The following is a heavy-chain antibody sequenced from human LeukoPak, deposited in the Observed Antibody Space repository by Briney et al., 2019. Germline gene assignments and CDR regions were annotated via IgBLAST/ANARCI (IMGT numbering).Heavy chain of an antibody. V-gene: IGHV3-30*02. CDR3: AKGGTFVGTMTK. CDR2: IRYDGNKQ. D-gene: IGHD1-7*01. Sequence: PGGSLRLSCATSGFTFSSYGMHWVRQAPGKGLEWMTFIRYDGNKQYYADSVKGRFTISRDNSKNTLYLQMNSLRAEDTSVYCCAKGGTFVGTMTKWGQGTLVTVSS. CDR1: GFTFSSYG. J-gene: IGHJ4*02.